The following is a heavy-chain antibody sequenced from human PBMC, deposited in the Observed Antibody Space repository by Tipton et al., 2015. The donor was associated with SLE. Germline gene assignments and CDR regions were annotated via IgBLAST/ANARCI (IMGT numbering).Heavy chain of an antibody. CDR3: ARDRVDSDAFEI. Sequence: LRLSCTVSGGSISSYYWSWIRQPPGKGLEWIGYIYTSGSTNYNPSLKSRVTISVDMSKNQFSLKLSSVTAADTAVYYCARDRVDSDAFEIWGQGTMVTVSS. D-gene: IGHD5-12*01. J-gene: IGHJ3*02. CDR2: IYTSGST. CDR1: GGSISSYY. V-gene: IGHV4-4*09.